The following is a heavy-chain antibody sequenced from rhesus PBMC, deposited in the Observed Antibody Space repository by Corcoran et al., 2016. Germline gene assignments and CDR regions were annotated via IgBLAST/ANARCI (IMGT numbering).Heavy chain of an antibody. D-gene: IGHD3-16*01. Sequence: QVQLQESGPGLVQPSDTLPLTCAVSGPPINSHYWGWIHPATGQDLTWIGRIYGSGGSTDYNPSLKSRVTISIDTSRNQFSLKLSSVTAADTAMYYCVRDLNYYSGGYFYGSLDVWGRGVLVTVSS. V-gene: IGHV4S2*01. CDR3: VRDLNYYSGGYFYGSLDV. CDR1: GPPINSHY. CDR2: IYGSGGST. J-gene: IGHJ5-2*02.